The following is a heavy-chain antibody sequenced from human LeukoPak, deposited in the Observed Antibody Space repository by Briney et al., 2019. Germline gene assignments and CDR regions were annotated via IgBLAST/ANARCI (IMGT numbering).Heavy chain of an antibody. CDR2: IKQDGTEK. V-gene: IGHV3-7*03. J-gene: IGHJ4*02. CDR1: GFTFSIYW. CDR3: TTVRGYMAFFDY. Sequence: GGSLRLSCAASGFTFSIYWMNWVRQAPGKGLEWVANIKQDGTEKYYVDSVKGRFTISRDNAKNSLYLQMNSLKIEDTAVYYCTTVRGYMAFFDYWGQGTLVTVSS. D-gene: IGHD5-12*01.